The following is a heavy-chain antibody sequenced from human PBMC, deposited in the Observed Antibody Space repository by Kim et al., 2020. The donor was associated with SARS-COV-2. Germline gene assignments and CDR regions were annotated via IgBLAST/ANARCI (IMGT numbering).Heavy chain of an antibody. CDR2: INQDGSEK. Sequence: GGSLRLSCAASGFNFGTNWMSWVRQAPGKGLEWVANINQDGSEKSYVDSVKGRFTISRDNAMKSLYLQMNSLRAEDTAVYYCARDLKNWNWRLDVWGQGTTVTVS. CDR1: GFNFGTNW. J-gene: IGHJ6*02. CDR3: ARDLKNWNWRLDV. V-gene: IGHV3-7*01. D-gene: IGHD1-7*01.